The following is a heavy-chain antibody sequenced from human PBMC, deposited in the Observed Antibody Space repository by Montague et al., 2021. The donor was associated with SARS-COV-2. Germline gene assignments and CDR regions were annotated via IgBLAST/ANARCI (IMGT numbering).Heavy chain of an antibody. Sequence: SETLSLTCTVSGHSISSSSYSWVWIPHAPGPVPKWIGIIYYSGSTYYNPSLKSRVTISVDTSKNQFSLKLSSVTAADTAVYYCARDPSRSPLLYPIGDYYYGMDVWGQGTTVTVSS. D-gene: IGHD2-2*02. J-gene: IGHJ6*02. V-gene: IGHV4-39*07. CDR1: GHSISSSSYS. CDR3: ARDPSRSPLLYPIGDYYYGMDV. CDR2: IYYSGST.